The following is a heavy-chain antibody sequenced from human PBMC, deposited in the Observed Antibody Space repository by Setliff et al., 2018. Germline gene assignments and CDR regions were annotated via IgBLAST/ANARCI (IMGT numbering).Heavy chain of an antibody. D-gene: IGHD2-21*02. CDR3: ARNWVTAQHYYYGMDV. V-gene: IGHV3-33*08. CDR2: IWNDGSSK. CDR1: GFTFSNYG. Sequence: GALRLSCAASGFTFSNYGMHWVRQAPGKGLEWVALIWNDGSSKFYGDSVKGRFTISRDNSKNTLYLQTDSLRAEDTAVYYCARNWVTAQHYYYGMDVWGQGTTVTVSS. J-gene: IGHJ6*02.